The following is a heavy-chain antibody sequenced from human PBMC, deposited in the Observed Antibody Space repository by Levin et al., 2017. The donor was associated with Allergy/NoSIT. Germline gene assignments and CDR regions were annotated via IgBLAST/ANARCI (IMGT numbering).Heavy chain of an antibody. CDR1: GFTFSSYS. Sequence: SCAASGFTFSSYSMNWVRQAPGKGLEWVSSISSSSSYIYYADSVKGRFTISRDNAKNSLYLQMNSLRAEDTAVYYCARGRDGYSRDFAYWGQGTLVTVSS. J-gene: IGHJ4*02. CDR2: ISSSSSYI. D-gene: IGHD5-24*01. CDR3: ARGRDGYSRDFAY. V-gene: IGHV3-21*01.